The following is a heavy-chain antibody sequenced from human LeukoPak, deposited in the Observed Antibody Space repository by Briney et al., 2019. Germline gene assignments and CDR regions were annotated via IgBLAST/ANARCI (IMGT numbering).Heavy chain of an antibody. CDR3: VRISMGYFDY. CDR2: ISSNGDNT. J-gene: IGHJ4*02. V-gene: IGHV3-64D*06. D-gene: IGHD2/OR15-2a*01. CDR1: GFSFRTYA. Sequence: GGSLRLSCSASGFSFRTYAIHWVRQAPGKRLEYVSAISSNGDNTYYGDSVKGRFTISRDNSKNTLYLQMSSLRAEDTAVYYCVRISMGYFDYWGQGTLVTVSS.